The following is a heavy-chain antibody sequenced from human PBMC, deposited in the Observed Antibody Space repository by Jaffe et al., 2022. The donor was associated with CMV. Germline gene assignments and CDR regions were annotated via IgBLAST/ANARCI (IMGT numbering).Heavy chain of an antibody. D-gene: IGHD3-9*01. Sequence: EVQLLESGGGLVQPGGSLRLSCAASGFTFSSYAMSWVRQAPGKGLEWVSAISGSGGSTYYADSVKGRFTISRDNSKNTLYLQMNSLRAEDTAVYYCAKDPVLRYFSAGQRFDPWGQGTLVTVSS. CDR2: ISGSGGST. J-gene: IGHJ5*02. V-gene: IGHV3-23*01. CDR1: GFTFSSYA. CDR3: AKDPVLRYFSAGQRFDP.